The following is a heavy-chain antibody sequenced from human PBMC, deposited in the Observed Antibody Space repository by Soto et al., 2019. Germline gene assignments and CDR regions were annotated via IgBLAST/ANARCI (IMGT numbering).Heavy chain of an antibody. CDR1: GGSFSGYY. D-gene: IGHD1-26*01. V-gene: IGHV4-34*01. CDR3: ARGRPVGAHFDY. CDR2: INHSGST. J-gene: IGHJ4*02. Sequence: SETLSLTCAVYGGSFSGYYWSWIRQPPGKGLEWIGEINHSGSTNYNPSLKSRVTISVDTSKNQFSLKLSSVTAADTAVYYCARGRPVGAHFDYWGQGTLVTVSS.